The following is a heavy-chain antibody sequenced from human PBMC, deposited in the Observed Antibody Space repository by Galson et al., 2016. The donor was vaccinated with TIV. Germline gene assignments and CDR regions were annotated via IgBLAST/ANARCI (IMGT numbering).Heavy chain of an antibody. V-gene: IGHV3-20*04. Sequence: SLRLSCAASGFTFDEYSMSWVRQAPGKGLEWVATINWKGNSADYADSVRGRFTISRDNGKNSLYLQMNSLRGEDTALYYCARYGVVDTSMDYYYYYYLDVWGKGTTVTVSS. D-gene: IGHD5-18*01. J-gene: IGHJ6*03. CDR3: ARYGVVDTSMDYYYYYYLDV. CDR2: INWKGNSA. CDR1: GFTFDEYS.